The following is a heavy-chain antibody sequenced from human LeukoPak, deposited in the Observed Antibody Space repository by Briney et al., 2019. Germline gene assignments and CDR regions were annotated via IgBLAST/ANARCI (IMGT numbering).Heavy chain of an antibody. D-gene: IGHD3-22*01. J-gene: IGHJ6*03. Sequence: SETLSLTCTVSGYSISSGYYWGWIRQPPGKGLEWIGSIYYSGSTYYNPSLKSRVTISVDTSKNQFSLKLSSVTAADTAVYYCARVSSGYYYGTDYYYYYMDVWGKGTTVTVSS. CDR2: IYYSGST. CDR3: ARVSSGYYYGTDYYYYYMDV. V-gene: IGHV4-38-2*02. CDR1: GYSISSGYY.